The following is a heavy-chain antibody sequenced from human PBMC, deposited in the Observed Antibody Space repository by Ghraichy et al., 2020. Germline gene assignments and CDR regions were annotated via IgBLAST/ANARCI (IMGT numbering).Heavy chain of an antibody. J-gene: IGHJ4*02. D-gene: IGHD1-26*01. CDR1: GGSLTGYF. CDR2: INHTGDT. Sequence: SETLSLTCAVSGGSLTGYFWSWIRQPPGKGPEWVGEINHTGDTNYSPSLKSRVTISVETSKNQFSLNLRSMTAADTAVYYCARGGMGATWGYWGQGTLVTVSS. V-gene: IGHV4-34*01. CDR3: ARGGMGATWGY.